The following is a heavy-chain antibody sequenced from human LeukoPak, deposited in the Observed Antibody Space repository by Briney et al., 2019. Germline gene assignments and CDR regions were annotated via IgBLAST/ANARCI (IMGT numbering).Heavy chain of an antibody. D-gene: IGHD2-15*01. CDR1: GFTFSNYW. V-gene: IGHV3-7*01. J-gene: IGHJ3*02. CDR3: ARVHCSGRGCFQRYDGFHI. Sequence: HPGGSLRLSCEGSGFTFSNYWMGWVRQAPGKGLQWVANIKTDGSEKYYVDSVKGRFTISRDNAKNSLYLQMNSLRAEDTAVYYCARVHCSGRGCFQRYDGFHIWGQGTVVTVSS. CDR2: IKTDGSEK.